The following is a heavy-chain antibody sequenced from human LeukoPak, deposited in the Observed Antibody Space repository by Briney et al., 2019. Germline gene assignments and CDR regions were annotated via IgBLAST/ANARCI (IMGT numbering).Heavy chain of an antibody. J-gene: IGHJ4*02. D-gene: IGHD6-19*01. CDR1: GYSFTSYW. V-gene: IGHV5-51*01. Sequence: GESLKISCKGSGYSFTSYWIGWVRQMPGKGLEWMGIIYPGDSDTRYSPSFQGQVTTSADKSISTAYLQWSSLKASGTAMYYCARLKYSSGWYGAYWGQGTLVTVSS. CDR2: IYPGDSDT. CDR3: ARLKYSSGWYGAY.